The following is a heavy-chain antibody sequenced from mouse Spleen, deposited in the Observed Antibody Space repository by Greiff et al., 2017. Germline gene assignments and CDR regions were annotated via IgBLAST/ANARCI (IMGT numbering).Heavy chain of an antibody. Sequence: QVQLKQPGAELVKPGASVKLSCKASGYTFTSYWMHWVKQRPGQGLEWIGMIHPNSGSTNYNEKFKSKATLTVDKSSSTAYMQLSSLTSEDSAVYYCARSGYGDIHFVYWGQGTTLTVSS. CDR2: IHPNSGST. CDR3: ARSGYGDIHFVY. J-gene: IGHJ2*01. D-gene: IGHD2-13*01. V-gene: IGHV1-64*01. CDR1: GYTFTSYW.